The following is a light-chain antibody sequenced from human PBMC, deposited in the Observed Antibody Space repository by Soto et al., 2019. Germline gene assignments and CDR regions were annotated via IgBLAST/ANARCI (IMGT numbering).Light chain of an antibody. CDR3: QQYGSSPPT. CDR1: QSVNNNY. Sequence: EIVLTQSPGTLSLSPGERAVLSCRASQSVNNNYLAWYQRKPGRAPRLLIYGASSRATGILDRFIGSGSGTDFTLTITRLEPEDFAVYFCQQYGSSPPTFGQGTKVEFK. V-gene: IGKV3-20*01. CDR2: GAS. J-gene: IGKJ1*01.